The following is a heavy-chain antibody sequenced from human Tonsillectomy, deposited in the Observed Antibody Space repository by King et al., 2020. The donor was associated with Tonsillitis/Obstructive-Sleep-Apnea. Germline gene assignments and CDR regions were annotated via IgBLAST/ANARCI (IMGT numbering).Heavy chain of an antibody. J-gene: IGHJ4*02. D-gene: IGHD1-26*01. CDR1: GFTFSTYG. CDR2: IWFDGSNK. Sequence: EQLVESGGGVVQPGRSLRLSCAASGFTFSTYGMHWVRQAPGKGLEWVAVIWFDGSNKYYADSVKGRFTISRDNSKNTLYLQMNSLTAEDTALYYCASEPSGDSRSYWGQGTLVTVSS. V-gene: IGHV3-33*01. CDR3: ASEPSGDSRSY.